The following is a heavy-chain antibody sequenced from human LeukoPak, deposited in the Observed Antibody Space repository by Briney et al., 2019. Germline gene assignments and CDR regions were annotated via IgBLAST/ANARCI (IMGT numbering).Heavy chain of an antibody. D-gene: IGHD3-9*01. CDR1: GFTFSSYA. CDR3: AKPPYYDILTGQLTWYLDY. J-gene: IGHJ4*02. Sequence: PGGSLRLSCAASGFTFSSYAMSWVRQAPGKGLEWVSAISGSGGSTYYADSVKGRFTISRDNSKNTLYLQMNSLRAEDTAVYYCAKPPYYDILTGQLTWYLDYWGQGTLVTVSS. V-gene: IGHV3-23*01. CDR2: ISGSGGST.